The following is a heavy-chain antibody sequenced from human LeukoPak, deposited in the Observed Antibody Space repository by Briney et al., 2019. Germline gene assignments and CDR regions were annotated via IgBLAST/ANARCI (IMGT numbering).Heavy chain of an antibody. Sequence: GGSLRLSCAASGFTFSSYSMNWVRQAPGKGLEWVSRTYNDGSTTTYADSVKGRFTISRDNSKNTLYLQMNSLRAEDTAVYFCAKGSKAVLFTRDHYMDVWGKGTTVTISS. CDR1: GFTFSSYS. CDR2: TYNDGSTT. CDR3: AKGSKAVLFTRDHYMDV. J-gene: IGHJ6*03. V-gene: IGHV3-74*03. D-gene: IGHD6-19*01.